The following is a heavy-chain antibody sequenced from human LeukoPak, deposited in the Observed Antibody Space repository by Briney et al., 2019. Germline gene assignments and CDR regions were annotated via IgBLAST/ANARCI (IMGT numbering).Heavy chain of an antibody. CDR3: AREGGGLGTYFDY. CDR1: GFTFSSYS. V-gene: IGHV3-21*01. Sequence: GRSLRLSCAASGFTFSSYSMNWVRQAPGKGLEWVSSISSSSSYIYYADSVKGRFTISRDNAKNSLYLQMNGLRAEDTAVYYCAREGGGLGTYFDYWGQGTLVTVSS. J-gene: IGHJ4*02. D-gene: IGHD5-12*01. CDR2: ISSSSSYI.